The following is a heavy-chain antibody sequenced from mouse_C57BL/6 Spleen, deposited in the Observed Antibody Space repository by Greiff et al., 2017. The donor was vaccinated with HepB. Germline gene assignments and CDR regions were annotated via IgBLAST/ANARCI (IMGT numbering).Heavy chain of an antibody. Sequence: VQLQQSVAELVRPGASVKLSCTASGFNIQNTYMHWVKQRPEQGLEWIGRIDPANGNTKYAPKFQGKATITADTSSNTAYLQLSSLTSEDTAIYYCARLYDWFAYWGQVTLVTVSA. CDR1: GFNIQNTY. D-gene: IGHD1-1*01. CDR3: ARLYDWFAY. V-gene: IGHV14-3*01. CDR2: IDPANGNT. J-gene: IGHJ3*01.